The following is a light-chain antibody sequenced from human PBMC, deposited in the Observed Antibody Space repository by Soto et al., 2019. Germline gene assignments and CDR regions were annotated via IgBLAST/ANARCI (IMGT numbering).Light chain of an antibody. Sequence: DIQMTQSPSSLSASVGDRVTNTCRASQSISSYLNWYQQKPGKAPKLLIYAASSLQSGVPSRFSGSGSGTDFTLTISSLQPEDFATYYCQQSYSTPRTFGQATKVDI. V-gene: IGKV1-39*01. CDR1: QSISSY. CDR3: QQSYSTPRT. J-gene: IGKJ1*01. CDR2: AAS.